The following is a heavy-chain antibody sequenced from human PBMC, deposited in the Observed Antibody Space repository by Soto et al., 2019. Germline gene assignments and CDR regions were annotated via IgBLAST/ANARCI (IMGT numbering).Heavy chain of an antibody. CDR1: GFTFSSYG. Sequence: QVQLVESGGGVVQPGRSLRLSCAASGFTFSSYGMHWVRQAPGKGLEWVAVISYDGSNKYYADSVKGRFTISRDNSKNTLYLQTNSLRAEDTAVYYCAKDITIFGVVIRYYYGMDVWGQGTTVTVSS. CDR3: AKDITIFGVVIRYYYGMDV. J-gene: IGHJ6*02. V-gene: IGHV3-30*18. D-gene: IGHD3-3*01. CDR2: ISYDGSNK.